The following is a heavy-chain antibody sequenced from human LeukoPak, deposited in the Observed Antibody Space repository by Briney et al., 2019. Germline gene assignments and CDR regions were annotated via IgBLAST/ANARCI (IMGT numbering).Heavy chain of an antibody. CDR1: GFTFSSYS. CDR3: RRGPVAGCSSTSGSGYCYGMDV. CDR2: ISSSSSYI. V-gene: IGHV3-21*01. Sequence: GGSLRLSCAASGFTFSSYSINWVRQAPGKGLEWVSSISSSSSYIYYAHSVKGRFTISRDTAKNSLYLQMNSLRADDTAVYYCRRGPVAGCSSTSGSGYCYGMDVWGQGTTVTVSS. J-gene: IGHJ6*02. D-gene: IGHD2-2*01.